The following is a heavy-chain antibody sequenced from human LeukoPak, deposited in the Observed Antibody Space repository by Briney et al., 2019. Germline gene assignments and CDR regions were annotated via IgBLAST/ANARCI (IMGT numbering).Heavy chain of an antibody. CDR2: IYSGGST. V-gene: IGHV3-53*01. D-gene: IGHD2-2*01. J-gene: IGHJ3*01. Sequence: PGGSLRLSCAASGFTVSSNYMSWVRQAPGKGLEWVSVIYSGGSTYYADSVNGRFTISRDNSKNTLYLQMNSLRAEDTAVYYCARRYCSTCPTGHAFDLWGQGTMVTVSS. CDR3: ARRYCSTCPTGHAFDL. CDR1: GFTVSSNY.